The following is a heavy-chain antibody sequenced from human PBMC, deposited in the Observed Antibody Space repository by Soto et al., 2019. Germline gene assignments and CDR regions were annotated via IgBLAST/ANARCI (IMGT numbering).Heavy chain of an antibody. CDR2: IKQDGSEK. D-gene: IGHD1-1*01. J-gene: IGHJ6*03. CDR1: GFTFSAYW. Sequence: VQLVESGGGLVQPGGSLRLSCAASGFTFSAYWMTWVRQAPGKGLEWVANIKQDGSEKNYVDAVKGRFTISRDNAKDSRYLQMNSLRAEDTAVYYCARDLLERGYYYYYMNVWGKGTTVTVSS. V-gene: IGHV3-7*01. CDR3: ARDLLERGYYYYYMNV.